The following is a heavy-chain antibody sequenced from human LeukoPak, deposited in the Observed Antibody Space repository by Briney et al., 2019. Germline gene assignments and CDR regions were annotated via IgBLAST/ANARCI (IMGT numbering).Heavy chain of an antibody. V-gene: IGHV3-30*04. J-gene: IGHJ4*02. CDR1: GLTFVTFA. Sequence: GGSRKPSVAAPGLTFVTFAFNGFGKAPAKGLGWVAVISYDGSNKYYADSVKGRFTISRDNSRNTLYLKMNSLRAEDTAVYYCARARVGAGDYWGQGTLVTVSS. CDR3: ARARVGAGDY. CDR2: ISYDGSNK. D-gene: IGHD1-26*01.